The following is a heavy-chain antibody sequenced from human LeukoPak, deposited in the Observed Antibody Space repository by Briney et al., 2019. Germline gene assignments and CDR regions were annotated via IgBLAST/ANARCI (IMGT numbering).Heavy chain of an antibody. V-gene: IGHV4-4*07. D-gene: IGHD3-3*01. Sequence: SETLSLTCTVSGGSISSYYWSWMRQSAGKGLEWIGRIYISGSTNYNPSLKSRVTMSIDTSKNQFSLKLSSVTAADTAVYYCARGRSVYGSSWFDPWGQGTLVTVSS. J-gene: IGHJ5*02. CDR1: GGSISSYY. CDR3: ARGRSVYGSSWFDP. CDR2: IYISGST.